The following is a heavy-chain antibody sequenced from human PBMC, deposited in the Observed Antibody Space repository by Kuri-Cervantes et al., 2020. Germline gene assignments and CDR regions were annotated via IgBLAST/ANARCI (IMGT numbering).Heavy chain of an antibody. CDR2: INPGDSDT. CDR1: GYSFTTYW. D-gene: IGHD1-1*01. V-gene: IGHV5-51*01. CDR3: VRRGTVVPTDF. Sequence: KVSCKGSGYSFTTYWIGWVRQMPEKGLEWMGIINPGDSDTRYSPSFQGQVTISVDKSISTAYVQWSSLKASDTALYYCVRRGTVVPTDFWGQGTLVTVSS. J-gene: IGHJ4*02.